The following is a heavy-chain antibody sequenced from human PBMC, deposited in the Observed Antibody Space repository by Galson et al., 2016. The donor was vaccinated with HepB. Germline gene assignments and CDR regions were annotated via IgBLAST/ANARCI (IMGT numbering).Heavy chain of an antibody. CDR3: ARTPVARYWYFDL. D-gene: IGHD6-19*01. CDR1: GDSVSSNSAA. CDR2: TYYVSKWYN. Sequence: CAISGDSVSSNSAAWNWIRQSPSRGLEWLGRTYYVSKWYNNYAVSVQSRITVNPDASKNQFSLQLISVTPEDTAVYFCARTPVARYWYFDLWGRGTLVTVSS. J-gene: IGHJ2*01. V-gene: IGHV6-1*01.